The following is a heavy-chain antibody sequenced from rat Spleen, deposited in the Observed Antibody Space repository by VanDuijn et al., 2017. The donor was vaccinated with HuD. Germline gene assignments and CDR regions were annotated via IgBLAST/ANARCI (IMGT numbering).Heavy chain of an antibody. CDR3: ARHSSTYYVMDA. D-gene: IGHD1-2*01. J-gene: IGHJ4*01. V-gene: IGHV5-22*01. CDR2: IIYEGSST. CDR1: GFTLGNRY. Sequence: EVQLVESGGGLVQPGRSLKLSCAASGFTLGNRYMAWVRQAPKKGLEWVATIIYEGSSTYYGDSVKGRFTISRDNAKTTLYLQMNSLRSEDTATYYCARHSSTYYVMDAWGQGTSVTVSS.